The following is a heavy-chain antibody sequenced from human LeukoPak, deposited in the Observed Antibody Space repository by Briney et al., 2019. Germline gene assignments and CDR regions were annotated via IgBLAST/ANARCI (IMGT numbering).Heavy chain of an antibody. Sequence: GGSLRLSCAASGFTFSSYSMNWVRQAPGKGLEWVSSISSSSSYIYYADSVKGRFTISRDNAKNSLYLQMNSLRAEDTAVYYCTRDWDRAIEYSSSYFDYWGQGTLVTVSS. CDR3: TRDWDRAIEYSSSYFDY. J-gene: IGHJ4*02. CDR2: ISSSSSYI. D-gene: IGHD6-6*01. V-gene: IGHV3-21*01. CDR1: GFTFSSYS.